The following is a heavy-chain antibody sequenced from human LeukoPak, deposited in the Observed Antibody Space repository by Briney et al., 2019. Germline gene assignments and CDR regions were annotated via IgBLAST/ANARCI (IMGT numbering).Heavy chain of an antibody. CDR1: GYTLTELS. Sequence: ASVKVSCKVSGYTLTELSMHWVRQAPGKGLEWMGRFDPEDGETIYAQKFQGRVTMTADTSTDTVYMELSSLRSEDTAVYYCATSDRYYYYYMDVWGKGTTVTISS. J-gene: IGHJ6*03. V-gene: IGHV1-24*01. D-gene: IGHD3-10*01. CDR2: FDPEDGET. CDR3: ATSDRYYYYYMDV.